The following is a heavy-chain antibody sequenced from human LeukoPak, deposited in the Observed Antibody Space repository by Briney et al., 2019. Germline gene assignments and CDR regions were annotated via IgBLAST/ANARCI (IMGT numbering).Heavy chain of an antibody. J-gene: IGHJ4*02. CDR1: GFNFNDAA. CDR2: IASSGRNT. V-gene: IGHV3-23*01. Sequence: PGGSLRLSCAASGFNFNDAAMTWVRQAPGKGLEWVSLIASSGRNTYYTDSVRGRFTISRDNSKKTLSLQMNSLKTEDTAVYFCATYGRGWSFVYWGQGTLVTVSS. D-gene: IGHD6-19*01. CDR3: ATYGRGWSFVY.